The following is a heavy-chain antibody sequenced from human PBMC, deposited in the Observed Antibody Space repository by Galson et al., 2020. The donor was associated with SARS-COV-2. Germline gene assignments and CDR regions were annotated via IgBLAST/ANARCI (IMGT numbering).Heavy chain of an antibody. Sequence: GGSVRLSCAASGFTFSSYAMHWVRQAPGKGLEWVAVISYDGSNKYYADSVKGRFTISRDNSKNTLYLQMNSLRAEDTAVYYCARDLIAVAAPVVYWGQGTLVTVSS. D-gene: IGHD6-19*01. V-gene: IGHV3-30-3*01. CDR3: ARDLIAVAAPVVY. CDR1: GFTFSSYA. J-gene: IGHJ4*02. CDR2: ISYDGSNK.